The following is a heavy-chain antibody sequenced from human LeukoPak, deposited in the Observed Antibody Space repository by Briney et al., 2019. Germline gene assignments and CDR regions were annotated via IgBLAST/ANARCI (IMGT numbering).Heavy chain of an antibody. D-gene: IGHD3-10*01. CDR1: GFTFSGSA. J-gene: IGHJ6*04. Sequence: GGSLRLSCAASGFTFSGSAMHWVRQASGKGLEGVGRIRSKANNYATAYAASVKGRFTISRDDSKNTAYLQMNSLKTEDTAVYYCTRHCLGELSCRTYGMDVWGKGTTVTVSS. CDR2: IRSKANNYAT. CDR3: TRHCLGELSCRTYGMDV. V-gene: IGHV3-73*01.